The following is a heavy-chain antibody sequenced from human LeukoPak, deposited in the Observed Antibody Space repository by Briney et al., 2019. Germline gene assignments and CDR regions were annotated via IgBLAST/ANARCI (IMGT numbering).Heavy chain of an antibody. D-gene: IGHD3-22*01. V-gene: IGHV4-61*08. CDR2: IYYSGNT. CDR1: GGSISSGDYY. J-gene: IGHJ4*02. Sequence: SETLSLTCTVSGGSISSGDYYWSWIRQPPGKGLEWIGYIYYSGNTDYNPSLNSRVTISVDTSKNQFSLKLSSVTAADTAVYYFARGRAYYDSTGYGYWGQGTLVTVSS. CDR3: ARGRAYYDSTGYGY.